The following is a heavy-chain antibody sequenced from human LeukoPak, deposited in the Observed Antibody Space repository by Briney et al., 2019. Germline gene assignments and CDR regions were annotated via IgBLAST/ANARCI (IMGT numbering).Heavy chain of an antibody. CDR2: IKQDGSQQ. V-gene: IGHV3-7*01. CDR3: GRPVLNYSNSWTFDY. J-gene: IGHJ4*02. D-gene: IGHD6-13*01. Sequence: GSLRLPCPAPGCTFSSFWLSLVRQAPGEGLEWVGNIKQDGSQQYYLDSVKGRFTISRHKAQNSLYLPTNSLTAEDTAVYSSGRPVLNYSNSWTFDYWGKGTLVTVSS. CDR1: GCTFSSFW.